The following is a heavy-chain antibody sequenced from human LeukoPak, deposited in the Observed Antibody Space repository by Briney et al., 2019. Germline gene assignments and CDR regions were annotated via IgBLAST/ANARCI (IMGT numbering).Heavy chain of an antibody. CDR1: GGSFSGYY. J-gene: IGHJ5*02. Sequence: PSETLSLTCAVYGGSFSGYYWSWIRQPPGKGLEWIGEINHSGSTNYNPSLKSRVTISVDTSKNQFSLKLSSVTAADTAVYYCARGRPPNYYGSGSYYIPTNWFDPWGQGTLVTVSS. V-gene: IGHV4-34*01. CDR3: ARGRPPNYYGSGSYYIPTNWFDP. D-gene: IGHD3-10*01. CDR2: INHSGST.